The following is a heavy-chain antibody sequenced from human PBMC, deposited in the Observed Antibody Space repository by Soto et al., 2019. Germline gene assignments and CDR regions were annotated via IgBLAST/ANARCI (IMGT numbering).Heavy chain of an antibody. V-gene: IGHV3-9*01. Sequence: EVQLVESGGGLVQPGRSLRLSCAASGFTFDDYAMHWVRQAPGKGLEWVSGISWNSGTIGYADSVKGRFTISRDNAKNSLYLQMNSLSAEDTALYYCAKDRTGSAYYFDYGSQGTLVTVSS. CDR1: GFTFDDYA. D-gene: IGHD3-16*01. CDR3: AKDRTGSAYYFDY. CDR2: ISWNSGTI. J-gene: IGHJ4*02.